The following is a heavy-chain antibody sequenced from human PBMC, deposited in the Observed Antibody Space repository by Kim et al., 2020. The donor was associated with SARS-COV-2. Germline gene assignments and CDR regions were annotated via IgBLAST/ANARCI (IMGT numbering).Heavy chain of an antibody. J-gene: IGHJ6*02. Sequence: GGSLRLSCAASGFTFSSYAMHWVRQAPGKGLEWVAVISYDGSNKYYADSVKGRFTISRDNSKNTLYLQMNSLRAEDTAVYYCARSKWLSSLAVWGQGTTVTVSS. CDR2: ISYDGSNK. CDR1: GFTFSSYA. V-gene: IGHV3-30*04. D-gene: IGHD3-22*01. CDR3: ARSKWLSSLAV.